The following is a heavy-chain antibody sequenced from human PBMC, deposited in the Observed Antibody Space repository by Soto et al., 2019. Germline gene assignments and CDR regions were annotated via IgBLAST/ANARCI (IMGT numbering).Heavy chain of an antibody. D-gene: IGHD3-22*01. CDR1: GGSVSSSSYY. CDR2: IYYSGST. J-gene: IGHJ3*02. V-gene: IGHV4-39*01. Sequence: SETLSLTCTVSGGSVSSSSYYWGWIRQPPGKGLEWIGSIYYSGSTYYNPSLKSRVTISVDTSKNQFSLKLSSVTAADTAVYYCARHPLGNYYDSSGYYYLKNAFDIWGQGTMVTVSS. CDR3: ARHPLGNYYDSSGYYYLKNAFDI.